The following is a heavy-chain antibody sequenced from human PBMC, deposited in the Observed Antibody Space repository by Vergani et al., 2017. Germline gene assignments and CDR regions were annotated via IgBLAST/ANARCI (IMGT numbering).Heavy chain of an antibody. CDR1: GGSFSGYY. J-gene: IGHJ6*03. Sequence: QVQLQQWGAGLLKPSETLSLTCAVYGGSFSGYYWSWIRQPPGKGLEWIGEINNSGSTNYNPSLKSRVTISVDTSKNQFSLNLNSVTAADTAVYYCARGAAARQYAYYYYYMDVWSKGTTVTVSS. V-gene: IGHV4-34*01. D-gene: IGHD6-6*01. CDR2: INNSGST. CDR3: ARGAAARQYAYYYYYMDV.